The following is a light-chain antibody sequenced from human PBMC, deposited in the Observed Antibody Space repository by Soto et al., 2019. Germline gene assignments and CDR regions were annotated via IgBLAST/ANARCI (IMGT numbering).Light chain of an antibody. J-gene: IGLJ1*01. CDR1: SSDVGSYNL. Sequence: QSALTQPASVSGSIGESITISCTGTSSDVGSYNLVSLYQQHPGKAPKLMIYEGSKRPSAVSNRFSGSKSGNTASLTISGLQAEDEADYYCCSYAGSSTYVFGTGTKV. CDR2: EGS. V-gene: IGLV2-23*01. CDR3: CSYAGSSTYV.